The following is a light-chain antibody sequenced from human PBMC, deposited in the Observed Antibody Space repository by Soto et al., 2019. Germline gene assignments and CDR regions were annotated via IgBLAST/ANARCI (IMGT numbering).Light chain of an antibody. CDR1: SSDVGGYNY. V-gene: IGLV2-14*01. CDR3: SSYTSSDTYV. Sequence: QSVRTQPASVSGSPGQSITISCTGTSSDVGGYNYVSWYQQHPGEAPKLMIYEVSNQPSGVPNRYSGSKSGNTASLTISGLQAEDEADYYCSSYTSSDTYVFGTGTKVTVL. CDR2: EVS. J-gene: IGLJ1*01.